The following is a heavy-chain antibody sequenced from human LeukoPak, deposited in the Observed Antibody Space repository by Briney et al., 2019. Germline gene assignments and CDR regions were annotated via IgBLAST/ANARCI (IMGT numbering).Heavy chain of an antibody. CDR1: GFTFSRYD. J-gene: IGHJ4*02. CDR3: VGGEQQLGYFDY. D-gene: IGHD6-13*01. CDR2: IWYDGSKK. Sequence: GRSLRLSCAASGFTFSRYDMHWVRQAPGKGLEWVAVIWYDGSKKYCADSVKGRITISRDNTKNTVDLQMNSLRAEDTAVYYCVGGEQQLGYFDYWGQGTLVTVSS. V-gene: IGHV3-33*01.